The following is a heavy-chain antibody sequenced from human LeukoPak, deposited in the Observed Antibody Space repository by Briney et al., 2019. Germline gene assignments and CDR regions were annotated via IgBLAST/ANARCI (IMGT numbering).Heavy chain of an antibody. CDR1: GGSISSYY. V-gene: IGHV4-59*01. Sequence: SETLSLTCTVSGGSISSYYWSWIRQPPGKGLEWIGFIYYSGSTNYNPSLKSRVTISVDTSKNQFSLKLSSVTAADAAVYYCARERTEDYFDYWGQGTLVTVSS. CDR2: IYYSGST. CDR3: ARERTEDYFDY. D-gene: IGHD2-15*01. J-gene: IGHJ4*02.